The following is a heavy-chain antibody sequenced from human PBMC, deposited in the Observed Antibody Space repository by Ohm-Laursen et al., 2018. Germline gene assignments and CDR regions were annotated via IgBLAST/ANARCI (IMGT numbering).Heavy chain of an antibody. D-gene: IGHD6-25*01. CDR3: ARGIAATGTSHFDY. CDR2: ISGSGGST. V-gene: IGHV3-23*01. CDR1: GFTFSSYA. Sequence: SLRLSCAASGFTFSSYAMSWVRQAPGKGLEWASAISGSGGSTYYADSVKGRFTISRDNSKNTLYLHMNSLRAEDTAVYYCARGIAATGTSHFDYWGQGTLVTVFS. J-gene: IGHJ4*02.